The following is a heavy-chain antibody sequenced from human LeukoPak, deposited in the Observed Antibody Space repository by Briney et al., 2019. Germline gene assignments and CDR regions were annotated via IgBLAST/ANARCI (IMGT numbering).Heavy chain of an antibody. D-gene: IGHD4-17*01. CDR1: GGSISSYY. V-gene: IGHV4-4*09. CDR3: ARLLTTVTTTWFDP. CDR2: IYTSGST. Sequence: PSETLSLTCTVSGGSISSYYWSWIRQPPGKGLEWIGYIYTSGSTNYNPSLKSRVTISVDTSKNQFSLKLSSVTAADTAAYYCARLLTTVTTTWFDPWGQGTLVTVSS. J-gene: IGHJ5*02.